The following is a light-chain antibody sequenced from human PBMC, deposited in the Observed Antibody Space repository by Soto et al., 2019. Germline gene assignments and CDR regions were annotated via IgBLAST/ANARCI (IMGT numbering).Light chain of an antibody. CDR3: QQFNDYPLT. J-gene: IGKJ4*01. CDR2: DAS. CDR1: QGISTW. Sequence: DIQMTQSPSSVSASVGDRVTITCRASQGISTWLAWYQQKPGKAPNLLIYDASTLESGVPSRFSGSGYGTDFTLTISSLQPEDFATYYCQQFNDYPLTFGGGTKVEIK. V-gene: IGKV1-12*01.